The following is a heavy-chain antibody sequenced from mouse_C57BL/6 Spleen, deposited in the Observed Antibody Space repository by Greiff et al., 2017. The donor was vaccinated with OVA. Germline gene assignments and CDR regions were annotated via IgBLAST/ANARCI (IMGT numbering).Heavy chain of an antibody. CDR2: ISDGGSYT. CDR3: ARDNGNFYFDY. V-gene: IGHV5-4*01. J-gene: IGHJ2*01. CDR1: GFTFSSYA. Sequence: VQLKESGGGLVKPGGSLKLSCAASGFTFSSYAMSWVRQTPEKRLEWVATISDGGSYTYYPDNVKGRFTISRDNAKNNLYLQMSHLKSEDTAMYYCARDNGNFYFDYWGQGTTLTVSS. D-gene: IGHD2-1*01.